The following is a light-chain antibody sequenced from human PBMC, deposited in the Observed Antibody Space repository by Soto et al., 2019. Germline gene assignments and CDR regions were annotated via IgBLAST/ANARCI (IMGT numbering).Light chain of an antibody. CDR1: QSISSY. V-gene: IGKV1-39*01. CDR2: AAS. J-gene: IGKJ5*01. CDR3: QQSYSTPLT. Sequence: DIQLTQSPSSLSAPVGDRVTITCRASQSISSYLNWYQQKPGKAPKLLIYAASSLQSGVPSRFSGSGSGTDFTLTISSLQPEDFATYYCQQSYSTPLTLGQGTRLEIK.